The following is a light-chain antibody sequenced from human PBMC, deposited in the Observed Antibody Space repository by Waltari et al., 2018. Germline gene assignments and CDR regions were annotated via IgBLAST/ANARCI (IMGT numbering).Light chain of an antibody. CDR3: QQYDTTPLFS. CDR2: ATS. V-gene: IGKV1-NL1*01. CDR1: QDISKS. J-gene: IGKJ3*01. Sequence: DIQMTQSPSSLSASVGDKVTISCRASQDISKSLVWYQQKPGEVPKLLLYATSKLESGVPSRFSGSGSGTDYTLTISSLQPEDFATYYCQQYDTTPLFSFGPGTKVDIK.